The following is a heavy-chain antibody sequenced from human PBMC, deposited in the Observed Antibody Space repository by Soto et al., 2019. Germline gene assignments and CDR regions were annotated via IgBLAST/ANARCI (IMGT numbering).Heavy chain of an antibody. J-gene: IGHJ6*02. Sequence: GGSLRLSCAASGVTFSSYSMNWVRQAPGKGLEWVSSISSSSSYIYYADSVKGRFTISRDNAKNSLYLQMNSLRAEDTAVYYCAREERSSTIRGSMDVWGQGTTVTVSS. CDR1: GVTFSSYS. D-gene: IGHD2-2*01. CDR2: ISSSSSYI. CDR3: AREERSSTIRGSMDV. V-gene: IGHV3-21*01.